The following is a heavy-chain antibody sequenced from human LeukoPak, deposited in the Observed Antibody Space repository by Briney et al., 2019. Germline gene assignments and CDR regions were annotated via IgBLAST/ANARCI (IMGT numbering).Heavy chain of an antibody. J-gene: IGHJ3*02. V-gene: IGHV1-24*01. CDR1: GYTLTELS. CDR3: ATAETHTFDAFDI. CDR2: FDPEDGET. D-gene: IGHD2-2*02. Sequence: ASVKVSCKVSGYTLTELSMHWVRQAPGKGLEWMGGFDPEDGETIYAQKFQGRVTTTEDTSTDTAYMELSSLRSEDTAVYYCATAETHTFDAFDIWGQGTMVTVSS.